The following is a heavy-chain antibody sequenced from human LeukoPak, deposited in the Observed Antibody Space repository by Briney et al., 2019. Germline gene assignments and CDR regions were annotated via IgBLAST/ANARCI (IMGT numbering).Heavy chain of an antibody. D-gene: IGHD2-15*01. Sequence: GGSLRLSCAASGFTVSSNQMTWVRQAPGKGLEWVSIIYGSGSTYYADSVKGRFTISRDNGKNSLYLQMNSLRAEDTAVYYCARDLQGSYYYGMDVWGQGTTVIVSS. CDR3: ARDLQGSYYYGMDV. J-gene: IGHJ6*02. CDR2: IYGSGST. CDR1: GFTVSSNQ. V-gene: IGHV3-53*01.